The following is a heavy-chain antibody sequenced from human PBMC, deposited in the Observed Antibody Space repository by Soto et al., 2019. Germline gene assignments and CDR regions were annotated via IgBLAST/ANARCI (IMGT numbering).Heavy chain of an antibody. Sequence: QITLKESGPTLVKPTQTLTLTCTFSGFSLTTDRVGVGWIRQPPGEALEWLAVIYWDDSKTYRPSLESRLTTTTDTSKNPAALTIPNMDSPDTATYYCAHAYGGRSLYGGQGTLVTVSS. CDR3: AHAYGGRSLY. CDR2: IYWDDSK. D-gene: IGHD1-26*01. V-gene: IGHV2-5*02. CDR1: GFSLTTDRVG. J-gene: IGHJ4*02.